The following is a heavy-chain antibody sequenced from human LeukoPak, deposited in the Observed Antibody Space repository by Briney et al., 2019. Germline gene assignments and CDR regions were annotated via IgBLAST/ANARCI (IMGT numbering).Heavy chain of an antibody. J-gene: IGHJ4*02. CDR2: ISGDGGST. D-gene: IGHD6-13*01. CDR1: RFTFDDYA. Sequence: GESLRLSCAASRFTFDDYAMHWVRQAPGKGLEWVSLISGDGGSTYYADSVKGRFTISRDNSKNSLYLQMNSLRTEDTALYYCAKDKTAAAGDNFDYWGQGTLVTVSS. CDR3: AKDKTAAAGDNFDY. V-gene: IGHV3-43*02.